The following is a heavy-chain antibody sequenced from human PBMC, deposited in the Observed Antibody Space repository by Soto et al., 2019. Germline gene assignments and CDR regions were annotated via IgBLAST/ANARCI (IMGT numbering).Heavy chain of an antibody. D-gene: IGHD5-12*01. V-gene: IGHV3-30*18. J-gene: IGHJ4*02. CDR1: GFTFSSYG. Sequence: GGSLRLSCVASGFTFSSYGMHWVRQAPGKGLEWVAVISYDGSNKYYADSVKGRFTISRDNSKNTLYLQLNSLRAEDTALYYCAKWYYSGYDLAYFDYWGQGTLVTVSS. CDR2: ISYDGSNK. CDR3: AKWYYSGYDLAYFDY.